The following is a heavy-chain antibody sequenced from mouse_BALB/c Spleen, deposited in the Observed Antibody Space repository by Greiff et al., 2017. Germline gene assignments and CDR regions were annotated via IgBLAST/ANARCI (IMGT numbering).Heavy chain of an antibody. CDR2: IRNKANGYTT. CDR1: GFTFTDYY. Sequence: EVKVVESGGGLVQPGGSLRLSCATSGFTFTDYYMSWVRQPPGKALEWLGFIRNKANGYTTEYSASVKGRFTISRDNSQSILYLQMNTLRAEDSATYYCARVDYYGSPYYFDYGGQGTTLTVSS. J-gene: IGHJ2*01. V-gene: IGHV7-3*02. CDR3: ARVDYYGSPYYFDY. D-gene: IGHD1-1*01.